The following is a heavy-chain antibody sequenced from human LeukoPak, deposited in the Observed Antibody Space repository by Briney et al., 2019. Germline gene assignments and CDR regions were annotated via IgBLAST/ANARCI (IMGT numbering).Heavy chain of an antibody. V-gene: IGHV4-34*01. CDR3: ARNGQNYDFWSGQFDY. J-gene: IGHJ4*02. CDR2: INHSGST. Sequence: SETLSLTCAVYGGSFSGYYWSWIRQPPGNGVEWIGEINHSGSTNYNPSLKSRVTISVDTSKNQFSLKLSSVTAADTAVYYCARNGQNYDFWSGQFDYWGQGTLVTVSS. CDR1: GGSFSGYY. D-gene: IGHD3-3*01.